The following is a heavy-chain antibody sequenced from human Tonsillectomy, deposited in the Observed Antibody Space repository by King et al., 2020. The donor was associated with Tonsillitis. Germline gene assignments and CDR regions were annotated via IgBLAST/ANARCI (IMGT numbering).Heavy chain of an antibody. D-gene: IGHD3-3*01. CDR2: TSYDGYNK. V-gene: IGHV3-30*18. J-gene: IGHJ4*02. CDR3: AKDPIDGSGVPYDLDY. CDR1: GFIFSSYG. Sequence: VQLVESGGGVVQPGRSLRLSCAASGFIFSSYGMHWVRQAPGKGLEWVAATSYDGYNKYYADSVRGRFTISRDNSKNTLYLQMNSLRAEDTAVYYCAKDPIDGSGVPYDLDYWGQGTLVTVSS.